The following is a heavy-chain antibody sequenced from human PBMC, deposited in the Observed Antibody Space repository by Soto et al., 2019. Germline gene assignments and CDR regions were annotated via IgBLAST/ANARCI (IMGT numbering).Heavy chain of an antibody. CDR2: MNPNTGDT. J-gene: IGHJ4*02. D-gene: IGHD4-4*01. V-gene: IGHV1-8*01. CDR1: GYTFSSYD. Sequence: QVQLVQSGAEVKKPGASVKVSCKASGYTFSSYDITWVRQATGQGLEWMGWMNPNTGDTGYAQKFQGRVTMTRNTSIHTANLELSSLRSDDTAVYFCARVDGYSFDYWGQGTLVTVSS. CDR3: ARVDGYSFDY.